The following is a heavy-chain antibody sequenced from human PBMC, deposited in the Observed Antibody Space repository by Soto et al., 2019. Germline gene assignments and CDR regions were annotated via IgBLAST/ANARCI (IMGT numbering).Heavy chain of an antibody. Sequence: ASVKVSCKASGYTFTSYYMHWVRQAPGQGLEWMGIINPSSGNTSYAQKLQGRVTMTTDTSTSTVYMELRSLRSDDTAVYYCAQGYSGYDSWGQGTLVTVSS. CDR2: INPSSGNT. D-gene: IGHD5-12*01. V-gene: IGHV1-46*01. CDR1: GYTFTSYY. J-gene: IGHJ5*01. CDR3: AQGYSGYDS.